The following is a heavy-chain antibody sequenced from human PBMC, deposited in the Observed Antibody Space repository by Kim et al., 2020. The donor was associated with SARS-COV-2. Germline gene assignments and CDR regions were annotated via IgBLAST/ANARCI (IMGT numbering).Heavy chain of an antibody. CDR3: VFFGELQRDFDY. Sequence: SETLSLTCSFSGASIISSTYYWGWIRQPPGKGLEWIGSLYYSGSTFHNPSLKSRVTISGDMSKSQFSLRLSSVTAADTAIYYCVFFGELQRDFDYWGQGTLVSVSS. D-gene: IGHD1-7*01. V-gene: IGHV4-39*01. CDR1: GASIISSTYY. J-gene: IGHJ4*02. CDR2: LYYSGST.